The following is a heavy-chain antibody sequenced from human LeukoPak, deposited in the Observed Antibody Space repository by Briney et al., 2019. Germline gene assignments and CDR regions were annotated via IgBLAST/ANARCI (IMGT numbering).Heavy chain of an antibody. J-gene: IGHJ3*02. CDR3: ARDPTTVTKGLDI. CDR2: ISYIGST. V-gene: IGHV4-59*11. Sequence: PSETLSLTCTVSGGSFSSHYWSWIRQPPGKGLKWIGYISYIGSTNYNPSLKSRVTISVDTSKKQFSLKLSSVTAADTAVYYCARDPTTVTKGLDIWGQGTMVTVSS. CDR1: GGSFSSHY. D-gene: IGHD4-17*01.